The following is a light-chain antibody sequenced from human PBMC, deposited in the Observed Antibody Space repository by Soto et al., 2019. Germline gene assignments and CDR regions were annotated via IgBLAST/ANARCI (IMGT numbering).Light chain of an antibody. CDR1: ISDVGGYDY. CDR2: EVT. Sequence: ALTHPPSASWSPGQSVTISGTGVISDVGGYDYVSWYQQHPGKPPKLIIYEVTQRPSGVPDRFSGSKSGNTASLTVSGLQADDEAEYFCSSYAASTKIVFGTGTKVTVL. V-gene: IGLV2-8*01. CDR3: SSYAASTKIV. J-gene: IGLJ1*01.